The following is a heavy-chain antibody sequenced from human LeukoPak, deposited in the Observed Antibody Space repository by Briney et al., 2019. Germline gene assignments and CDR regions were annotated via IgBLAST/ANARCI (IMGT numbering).Heavy chain of an antibody. J-gene: IGHJ4*02. CDR1: GFTFSSYA. CDR2: ISGSGGST. D-gene: IGHD1-26*01. V-gene: IGHV3-23*01. Sequence: GGSLRLSCAASGFTFSSYAMSWVRQAPGKGLEWGSVISGSGGSTYSADSVKGRFTISRDNSKNTLYLQMNSLRAEDTAVYFCAKSQDGGRLFHFDYWGQGTLVTVSS. CDR3: AKSQDGGRLFHFDY.